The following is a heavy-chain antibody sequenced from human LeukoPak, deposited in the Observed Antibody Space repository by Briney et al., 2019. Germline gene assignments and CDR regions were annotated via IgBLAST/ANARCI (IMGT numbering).Heavy chain of an antibody. CDR2: INYSGTT. J-gene: IGHJ4*02. D-gene: IGHD2-15*01. CDR3: ARGRYCSDGSCYLVY. Sequence: PSETLSLTCTVSGFTIIAFYWSWLRQAPGKVLEWIGYINYSGTTNYNTSLERGVITTVNTSKNQFSLKLSSVTAADTAVYYCARGRYCSDGSCYLVYGGQGTLVTVSS. V-gene: IGHV4-59*01. CDR1: GFTIIAFY.